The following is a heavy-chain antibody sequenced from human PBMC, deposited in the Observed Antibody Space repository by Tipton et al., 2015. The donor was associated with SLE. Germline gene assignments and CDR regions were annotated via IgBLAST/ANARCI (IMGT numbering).Heavy chain of an antibody. Sequence: SLRLSCAASGFTVSSNYMSWVRQAPGKGLEWVSVIYSGGSTYYADSVKGRFSISRDNSKNTLYLQMNSLRAEDTAVYYCARVIAAAGVDAFDIWGQGTMVTVSS. D-gene: IGHD6-13*01. CDR2: IYSGGST. CDR3: ARVIAAAGVDAFDI. J-gene: IGHJ3*02. CDR1: GFTVSSNY. V-gene: IGHV3-66*02.